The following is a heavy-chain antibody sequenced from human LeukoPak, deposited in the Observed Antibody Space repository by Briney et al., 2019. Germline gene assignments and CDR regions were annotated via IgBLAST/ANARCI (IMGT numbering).Heavy chain of an antibody. J-gene: IGHJ6*03. CDR1: GFTFSSYG. CDR2: ISYDGSNK. CDR3: ARSQGYYYMDV. Sequence: QPGGSLRLSCAASGFTFSSYGMHWVRQAPGKGLEWVAVISYDGSNKYYADSVQGRLTISRDNSNNTLYLEMNSLRPEDTAIYYCARSQGYYYMDVWGKGTTVTVSS. V-gene: IGHV3-30*03.